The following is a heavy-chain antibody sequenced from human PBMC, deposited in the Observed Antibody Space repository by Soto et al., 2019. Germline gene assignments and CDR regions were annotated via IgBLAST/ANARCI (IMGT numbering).Heavy chain of an antibody. CDR3: ATLYGSGSHIYYYYGMDV. Sequence: ASVKVSCKVSGYTLTELSMHWVRQAPGKGLEWMAGFDPEDGETIYAQKFQGRVTMTEDTSTDTAYMELSSLRSEDTAVYYCATLYGSGSHIYYYYGMDVWGRGTTVTVSS. CDR1: GYTLTELS. CDR2: FDPEDGET. V-gene: IGHV1-24*01. J-gene: IGHJ6*02. D-gene: IGHD3-10*01.